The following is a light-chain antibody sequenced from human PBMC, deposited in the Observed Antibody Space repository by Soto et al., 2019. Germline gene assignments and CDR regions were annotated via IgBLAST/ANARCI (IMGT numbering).Light chain of an antibody. CDR2: EVS. V-gene: IGKV2-30*02. CDR3: LQGTHWPWT. CDR1: QSLIHSDGNTY. Sequence: DVVMTQSPLSLPVTLGQPASISCRSSQSLIHSDGNTYLNWFQQRPGQSPRRLSYEVSDRDSGAXDXXSGGGSGTDFTLKISRVEAEDVGVYYCLQGTHWPWTFGQGTEVEIK. J-gene: IGKJ1*01.